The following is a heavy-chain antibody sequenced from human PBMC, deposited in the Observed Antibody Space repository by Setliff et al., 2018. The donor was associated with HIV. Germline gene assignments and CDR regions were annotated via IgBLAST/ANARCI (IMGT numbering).Heavy chain of an antibody. CDR3: ARRILDYGDYWYFDL. CDR1: GGSITSGDYH. J-gene: IGHJ2*01. D-gene: IGHD4-17*01. Sequence: SETLSLTCTVSGGSITSGDYHWSWIRQPPGKGLEWIGRMHTSGNTNYNPSLESRVTISVDTSKNQFSLKLSSVTAADTAVYYCARRILDYGDYWYFDLWGRGTLVTVSS. V-gene: IGHV4-61*02. CDR2: MHTSGNT.